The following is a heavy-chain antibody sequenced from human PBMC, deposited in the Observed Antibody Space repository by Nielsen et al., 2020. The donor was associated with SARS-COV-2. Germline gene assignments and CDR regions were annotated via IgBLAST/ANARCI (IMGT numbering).Heavy chain of an antibody. Sequence: GESLKISCSASGFTFSSYAMHWVRQAPGKGLEYVSAISSDGSSTSYADSVKGRFTISRDNAKNTLYLQMNSLRAEDTAVYYCARDHNWNYGSDWFDPWGQGTLVTVS. CDR3: ARDHNWNYGSDWFDP. J-gene: IGHJ5*02. V-gene: IGHV3-64*04. D-gene: IGHD1-7*01. CDR2: ISSDGSST. CDR1: GFTFSSYA.